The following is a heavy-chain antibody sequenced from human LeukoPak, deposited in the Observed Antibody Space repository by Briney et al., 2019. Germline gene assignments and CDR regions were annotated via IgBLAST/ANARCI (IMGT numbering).Heavy chain of an antibody. CDR1: GFTFSSYS. J-gene: IGHJ4*02. CDR2: ISSSSSYV. V-gene: IGHV3-21*01. CDR3: ARERRSLGLGELGY. Sequence: GGSLRLSCAASGFTFSSYSMNWVRQAPGKGLEWVSSISSSSSYVYYADSVKGRFTISRDNAKNSLYLQMNSLRAEDTAVYYCARERRSLGLGELGYWGQGTLVTVSS. D-gene: IGHD3-16*01.